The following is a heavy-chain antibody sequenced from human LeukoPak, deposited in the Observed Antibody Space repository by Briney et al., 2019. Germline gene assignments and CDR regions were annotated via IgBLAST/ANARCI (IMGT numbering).Heavy chain of an antibody. Sequence: ASVKVSCKASGYTFTGYYMHWVRQAPGQGLEWMGWINPNSGGTNYAQKFQGRVTMTRDTSISTAYMELSRLRSDDTAVYYCARSIQLWYYSYDYWGQGTLVTVSS. CDR2: INPNSGGT. CDR1: GYTFTGYY. J-gene: IGHJ4*02. V-gene: IGHV1-2*02. D-gene: IGHD5-18*01. CDR3: ARSIQLWYYSYDY.